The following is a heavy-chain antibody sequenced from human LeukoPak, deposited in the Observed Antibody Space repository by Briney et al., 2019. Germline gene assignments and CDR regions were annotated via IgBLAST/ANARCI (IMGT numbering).Heavy chain of an antibody. D-gene: IGHD4-17*01. V-gene: IGHV3-74*01. J-gene: IGHJ4*02. CDR2: INSDGSST. Sequence: GGSLRLSCAASGFTFSSYAMSWVRQAPGKGLVWVSRINSDGSSTDYADSVKGRFTVSRDNAKNTLYLQMNSLRADDTAVYYCARNVLGYGDWDYWGQGTLVTVSS. CDR1: GFTFSSYA. CDR3: ARNVLGYGDWDY.